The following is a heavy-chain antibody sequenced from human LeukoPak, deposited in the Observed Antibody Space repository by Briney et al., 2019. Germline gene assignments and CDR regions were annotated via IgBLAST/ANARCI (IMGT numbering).Heavy chain of an antibody. CDR2: ISYDGSHK. J-gene: IGHJ4*02. Sequence: GGSLRLSCAASGFTFSNYGMHWVRQAPGKGLEWVALISYDGSHKSYADSVTGRSTISRDTSRNTLFLQMNSLRAEDTAVYFCAKRGVVIRVILVGFHKEAYYFDSWGQGALVTVSS. D-gene: IGHD3-22*01. CDR1: GFTFSNYG. V-gene: IGHV3-30*18. CDR3: AKRGVVIRVILVGFHKEAYYFDS.